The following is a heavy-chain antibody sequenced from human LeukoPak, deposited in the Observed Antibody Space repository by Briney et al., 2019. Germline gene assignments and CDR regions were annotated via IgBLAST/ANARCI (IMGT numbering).Heavy chain of an antibody. CDR3: ARDSTSSSWPI. Sequence: GGSLRLSCAASGFTFSSYSMNWVRQAPGKGLEWVAVISYDGSNKYYADSVKGRFTISRDNSKNTLYLQMNSLRAEDTAVYYCARDSTSSSWPIWGQGTMVTVSS. V-gene: IGHV3-30*03. CDR2: ISYDGSNK. J-gene: IGHJ3*02. D-gene: IGHD6-13*01. CDR1: GFTFSSYS.